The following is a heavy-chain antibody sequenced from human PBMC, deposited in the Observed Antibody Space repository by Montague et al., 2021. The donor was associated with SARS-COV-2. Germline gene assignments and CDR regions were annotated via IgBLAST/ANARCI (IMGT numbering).Heavy chain of an antibody. CDR2: IYYRGST. Sequence: SETLSLTCTVSGGSISSYYWSWIRQPPGKGLEWIGYIYYRGSTXXXPSXXXRVTISVDTSKNQFSLKLSSVTAADTAVYYCAGISKYSYGIYYYGMDVWGQGTTVTVSS. D-gene: IGHD5-18*01. V-gene: IGHV4-59*01. CDR1: GGSISSYY. CDR3: AGISKYSYGIYYYGMDV. J-gene: IGHJ6*02.